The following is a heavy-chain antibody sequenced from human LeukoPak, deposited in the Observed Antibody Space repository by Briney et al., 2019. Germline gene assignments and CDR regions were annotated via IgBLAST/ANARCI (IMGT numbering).Heavy chain of an antibody. CDR2: INSDGSST. V-gene: IGHV3-74*01. CDR3: ARLAAATTFRIYYYYYMDV. D-gene: IGHD6-13*01. CDR1: GLTFSSYW. J-gene: IGHJ6*03. Sequence: GGSLRLSCAASGLTFSSYWMHWVRQAPGKGLVWVSRINSDGSSTSYADSVKGRFTISRDNAKNTLYLQMNSLRAEDTAVYYCARLAAATTFRIYYYYYMDVWGKGTTVTVSS.